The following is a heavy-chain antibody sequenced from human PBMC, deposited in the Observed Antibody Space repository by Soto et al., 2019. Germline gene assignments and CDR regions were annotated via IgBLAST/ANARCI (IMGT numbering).Heavy chain of an antibody. CDR3: ARDGVEAGLYLDN. CDR1: GFIFRSYW. CDR2: INQDGSEK. V-gene: IGHV3-7*01. Sequence: EVQLVESGGGLVQPGGSLRLSCAASGFIFRSYWMSWVRQAPGKGLEWVANINQDGSEKYYVDSVRGRFIISRDNAENSLYLQMNSLRAEDTAVYYCARDGVEAGLYLDNWRQGSLVTVST. D-gene: IGHD6-19*01. J-gene: IGHJ4*02.